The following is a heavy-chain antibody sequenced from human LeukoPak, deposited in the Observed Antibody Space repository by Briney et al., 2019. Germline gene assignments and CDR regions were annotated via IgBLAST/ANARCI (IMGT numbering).Heavy chain of an antibody. J-gene: IGHJ6*02. CDR2: IYHSGST. Sequence: SQTLSLTCAVSGDSISSGGYSWGWIRQPPGKGLERIGYIYHSGSTYYNPSLKSRVTISVDRSKNQFSLKLSSVTAADTAVYYCARGRGYCSGGSCYSYYGMDVWGQGTTVTVSS. V-gene: IGHV4-30-2*01. D-gene: IGHD2-15*01. CDR3: ARGRGYCSGGSCYSYYGMDV. CDR1: GDSISSGGYS.